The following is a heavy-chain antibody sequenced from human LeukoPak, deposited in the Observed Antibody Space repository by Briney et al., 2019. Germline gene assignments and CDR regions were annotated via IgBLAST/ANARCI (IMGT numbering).Heavy chain of an antibody. D-gene: IGHD3-22*01. V-gene: IGHV4-4*02. CDR3: ARDYDSRASS. Sequence: SETLSLTRSVSGDSITSRNWWTWVRQTPEKGLEWIGEIFHTGSTNYNPSVEGRVTISIDKSKNQFSLMLTSVTAADTAVYFCARDYDSRASSWGQGTLVTVSS. J-gene: IGHJ5*02. CDR1: GDSITSRNW. CDR2: IFHTGST.